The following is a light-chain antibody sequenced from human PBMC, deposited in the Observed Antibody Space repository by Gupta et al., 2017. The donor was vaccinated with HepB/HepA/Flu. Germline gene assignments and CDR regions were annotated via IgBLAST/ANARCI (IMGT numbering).Light chain of an antibody. J-gene: IGKJ2*01. CDR3: QQYGSSYT. CDR1: QSVSSDH. Sequence: EIVLTQSPGSLSLSPGERVTLSCKASQSVSSDHLAWYQQKTGQAPRLLIYGAFNRATGIPDTFRGSGSGTDFTLTISRLEPEDFAVYYCQQYGSSYTFGQGTKLEIK. CDR2: GAF. V-gene: IGKV3-20*01.